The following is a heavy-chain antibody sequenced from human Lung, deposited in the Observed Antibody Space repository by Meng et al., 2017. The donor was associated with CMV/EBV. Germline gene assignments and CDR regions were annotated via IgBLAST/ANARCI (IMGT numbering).Heavy chain of an antibody. CDR2: IYYSGST. J-gene: IGHJ4*02. V-gene: IGHV4-30-4*01. CDR3: ARDRTTGRYFDY. Sequence: QVQLQEAGPCLVKPSQTLSLTCTVSGGSISSGDYYWSWIRQPPGKGLEWIGYIYYSGSTYYNPSLKSRVTISVDTSKNQFSLKLSSVTAADTAVYYCARDRTTGRYFDYWGQGTLVTSPQ. D-gene: IGHD4-11*01. CDR1: GGSISSGDYY.